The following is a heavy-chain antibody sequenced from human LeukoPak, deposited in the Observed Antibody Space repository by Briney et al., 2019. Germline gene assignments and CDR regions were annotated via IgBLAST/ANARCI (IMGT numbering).Heavy chain of an antibody. D-gene: IGHD2-8*02. J-gene: IGHJ6*02. CDR3: ARLRITGGHYYQHGLDV. CDR1: GGSISSYY. Sequence: SETLSLTCTVSGGSISSYYWSWIRQPPGKGLEWIGYIYNSGSINYNPSLKSRVTTSVGTSKKQFSLKLSPVTAADTAVYYCARLRITGGHYYQHGLDVWGQGTTVTVSS. CDR2: IYNSGSI. V-gene: IGHV4-59*08.